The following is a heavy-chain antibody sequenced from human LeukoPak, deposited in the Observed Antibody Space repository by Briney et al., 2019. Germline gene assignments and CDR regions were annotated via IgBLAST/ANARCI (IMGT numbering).Heavy chain of an antibody. CDR1: GDSISTYY. CDR3: ARDATTVTTIIDY. CDR2: ISNSGSA. V-gene: IGHV4-4*07. Sequence: SETLSLTCTVSGDSISTYYWSWIRQPAGKGLEWIGRISNSGSASYNPSLKSRVTMPLDTSKNQFSLKLSSVTAADTAVYYCARDATTVTTIIDYWGQGTLVTISS. J-gene: IGHJ4*02. D-gene: IGHD4-17*01.